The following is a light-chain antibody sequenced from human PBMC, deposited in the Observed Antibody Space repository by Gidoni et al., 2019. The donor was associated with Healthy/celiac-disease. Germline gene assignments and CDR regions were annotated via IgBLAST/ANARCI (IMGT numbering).Light chain of an antibody. J-gene: IGKJ1*01. CDR3: QQYNNWPRT. CDR1: QSVSSN. Sequence: EIVMTQSPATLSVSPGERATLACRARQSVSSNVAWYHQNPGQAPRRRIYGASTRATGIPARFSGSGSGTEFPITISSLQLADFAVYYCQQYNNWPRTFGQGTKVEIK. CDR2: GAS. V-gene: IGKV3-15*01.